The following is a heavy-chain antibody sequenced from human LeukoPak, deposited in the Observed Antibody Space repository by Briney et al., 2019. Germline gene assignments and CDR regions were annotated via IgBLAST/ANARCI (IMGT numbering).Heavy chain of an antibody. V-gene: IGHV3-30*02. Sequence: PGGSLRLSCAASGFTFSSYGMHWVRQAPGKGLEWVAFIRYDGSNKYYADSVKGRFTISRDNSKNTLYLQMNSLRAEDTAVYYCARGKVAVASNFDYWGQGTLVTVSS. CDR2: IRYDGSNK. CDR3: ARGKVAVASNFDY. D-gene: IGHD6-19*01. CDR1: GFTFSSYG. J-gene: IGHJ4*02.